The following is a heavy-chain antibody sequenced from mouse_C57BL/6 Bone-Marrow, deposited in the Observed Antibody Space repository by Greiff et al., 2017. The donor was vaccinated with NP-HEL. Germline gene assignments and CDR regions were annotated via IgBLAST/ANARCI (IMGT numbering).Heavy chain of an antibody. J-gene: IGHJ3*01. CDR1: GFNIKDDY. V-gene: IGHV14-4*01. CDR3: TIDSSGSFAY. D-gene: IGHD3-2*02. CDR2: IDPENGDT. Sequence: EVQVVESGAELVRPGASVKLSCTASGFNIKDDYMHWVKQRPEQGLEWIGWIDPENGDTEYASKFQGKATITADTSSNTAYLQLSSLTSEDTAVYYCTIDSSGSFAYWGQGTLVTVSA.